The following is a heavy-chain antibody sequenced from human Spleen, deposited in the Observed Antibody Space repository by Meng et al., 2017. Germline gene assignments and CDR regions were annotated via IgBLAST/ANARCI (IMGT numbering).Heavy chain of an antibody. D-gene: IGHD1-26*01. V-gene: IGHV1-2*06. CDR3: ARGGGNSGSYNLFDY. CDR2: INPNSGGT. Sequence: QVQLVQSGAEVKKPGASVKVSVKASGYTFTGYYMHWVRQAPGQGLEWMGRINPNSGGTNYAQKFQGRVTMTRDTSISTAYMELSRLRSDDTAVYYCARGGGNSGSYNLFDYWGQGTLVTVSS. J-gene: IGHJ4*02. CDR1: GYTFTGYY.